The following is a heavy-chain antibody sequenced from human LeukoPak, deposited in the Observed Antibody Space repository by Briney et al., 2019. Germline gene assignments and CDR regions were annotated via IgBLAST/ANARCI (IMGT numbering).Heavy chain of an antibody. CDR3: ARSNYIWETMNYYYYMDV. Sequence: ASVKVSCKASGYTFTGYYMHWVRQAPGQGLEWMGWINPNSGGTNYAQKFQGRVTMTGDTSISTAYMELSRLKSDDTAIYYCARSNYIWETMNYYYYMDVWGKGTTVTVSS. D-gene: IGHD3-16*01. J-gene: IGHJ6*03. CDR1: GYTFTGYY. CDR2: INPNSGGT. V-gene: IGHV1-2*02.